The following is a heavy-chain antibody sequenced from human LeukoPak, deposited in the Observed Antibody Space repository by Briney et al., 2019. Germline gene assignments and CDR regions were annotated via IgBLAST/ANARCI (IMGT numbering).Heavy chain of an antibody. CDR2: ICSSSSYI. D-gene: IGHD2-8*01. CDR1: GFTFSNYA. Sequence: GGSLRLSCAASGFTFSNYAMNWVRQAPGKGLEWVSSICSSSSYIYCADSVKGRFTISRDNAKNSLYLQMTSLRAEETAVYYCARGTASIKILYGEDDYWGQGTLVTVSS. V-gene: IGHV3-21*01. CDR3: ARGTASIKILYGEDDY. J-gene: IGHJ4*02.